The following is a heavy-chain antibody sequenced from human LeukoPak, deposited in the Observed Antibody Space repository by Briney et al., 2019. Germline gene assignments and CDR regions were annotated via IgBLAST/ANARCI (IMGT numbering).Heavy chain of an antibody. CDR1: GFTFSSYA. D-gene: IGHD6-13*01. CDR2: ITGSGGST. J-gene: IGHJ4*02. Sequence: GRSLRLSCAASGFTFSSYAMHWVRQAPGKGLEWVSTITGSGGSTYYADSVKGRFTISRDNSKNTLYLQMNSLRAEDTAVYYCAKALAAAGLFDSWGQGTLVTVSS. V-gene: IGHV3-23*01. CDR3: AKALAAAGLFDS.